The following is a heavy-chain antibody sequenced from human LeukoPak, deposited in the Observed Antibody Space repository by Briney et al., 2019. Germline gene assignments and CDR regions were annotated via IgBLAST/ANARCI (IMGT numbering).Heavy chain of an antibody. CDR1: GYSFTTYW. D-gene: IGHD2-2*01. Sequence: GESLKISCKGSGYSFTTYWIGWVRQMPGRGLEWMGIIYPGDSDTRYSPSFQGQVTISADKSISTAYLQWSSLKASDTAVYYCARELVVPAAPFDYWGQGTLVTVSS. V-gene: IGHV5-51*01. CDR2: IYPGDSDT. CDR3: ARELVVPAAPFDY. J-gene: IGHJ4*02.